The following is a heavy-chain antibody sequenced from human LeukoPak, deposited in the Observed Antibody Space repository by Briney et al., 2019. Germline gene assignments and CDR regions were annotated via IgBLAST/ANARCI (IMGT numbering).Heavy chain of an antibody. J-gene: IGHJ3*02. Sequence: KPGGSLRLSCAASGFTFSDYYMTWIRQAPGKGLEWVSFIGSGGSTTYYADSVKGRFTISRDNAKNSLYLQMSSLRAEDTAVYYRARDLSGPLPDPYALDMWGQGTMVTVSS. V-gene: IGHV3-11*01. CDR2: IGSGGSTT. CDR3: ARDLSGPLPDPYALDM. CDR1: GFTFSDYY.